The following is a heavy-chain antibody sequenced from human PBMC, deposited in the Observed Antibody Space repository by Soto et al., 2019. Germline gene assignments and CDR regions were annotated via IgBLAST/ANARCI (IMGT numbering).Heavy chain of an antibody. V-gene: IGHV3-30-3*01. J-gene: IGHJ3*02. D-gene: IGHD4-17*01. CDR3: ARAYGASVVAFDI. CDR2: ISYDGSNK. CDR1: GFTFSSYA. Sequence: GGSLRLSCAASGFTFSSYAMHWVRQAPGKGLEWVAVISYDGSNKYYADSVKGRFTISRDNSKNTLYLQMNSLRAEDTAVYYCARAYGASVVAFDIWGQETMVTVSS.